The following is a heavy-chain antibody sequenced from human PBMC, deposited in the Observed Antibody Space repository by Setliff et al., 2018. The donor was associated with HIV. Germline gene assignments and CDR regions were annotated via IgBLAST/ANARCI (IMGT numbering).Heavy chain of an antibody. J-gene: IGHJ3*01. V-gene: IGHV1-69*13. CDR1: GGIFINSA. CDR2: IIPIFNTG. D-gene: IGHD3-22*01. CDR3: ATGRHYYDSSDYPANPFDV. Sequence: SVKVSCKASGGIFINSAFSWVRQAPGQGLEWMGSIIPIFNTGNYAQKFQNRVTITADESTSTTFMELSSLRSEDTAVYFCATGRHYYDSSDYPANPFDVWGQGTMVTVSS.